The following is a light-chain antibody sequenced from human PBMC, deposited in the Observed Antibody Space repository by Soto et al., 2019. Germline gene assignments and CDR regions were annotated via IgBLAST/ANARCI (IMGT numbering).Light chain of an antibody. CDR1: QGISRS. CDR2: AAS. CDR3: QQFNNYPLT. Sequence: DIQMTQSPSSVSASVGDRVTISCQASQGISRSLAWYQQKPGKAPKLLIYAASSLQSGVPSRFSGSGFGTDFTLTISSLQPEDFATYYCQQFNNYPLTFGGGTKVDIK. J-gene: IGKJ4*01. V-gene: IGKV1D-12*01.